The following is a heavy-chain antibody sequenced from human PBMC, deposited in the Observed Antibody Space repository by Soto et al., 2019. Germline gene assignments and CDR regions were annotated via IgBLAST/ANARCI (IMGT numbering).Heavy chain of an antibody. Sequence: GESLKISCKTSGHSFLNYWIGWVRQMPGKGLEWMGIIYPGGSDARYSPSFQGQVTISADKSISTVYLQWSSLKASDTAMYYCARHIVDTSMTASFNYWGQGTQVTVSS. CDR3: ARHIVDTSMTASFNY. CDR2: IYPGGSDA. CDR1: GHSFLNYW. J-gene: IGHJ4*02. V-gene: IGHV5-51*01. D-gene: IGHD5-18*01.